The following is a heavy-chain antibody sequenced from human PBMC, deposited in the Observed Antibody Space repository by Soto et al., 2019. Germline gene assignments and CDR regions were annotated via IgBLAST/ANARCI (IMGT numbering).Heavy chain of an antibody. CDR1: GFTFSSYG. CDR3: AKASRWITIFGVALLNYYYGMDV. CDR2: ISYDGSNK. V-gene: IGHV3-30*18. Sequence: QVQLVESGGGVVQPGRSLRLSCAASGFTFSSYGMHWVRQAPGKGLEWVAVISYDGSNKYYADSVKGRFTISRDNSKNTLYLQMTSLRAEDTAVYYCAKASRWITIFGVALLNYYYGMDVWGQGTTVTVSS. J-gene: IGHJ6*02. D-gene: IGHD3-3*01.